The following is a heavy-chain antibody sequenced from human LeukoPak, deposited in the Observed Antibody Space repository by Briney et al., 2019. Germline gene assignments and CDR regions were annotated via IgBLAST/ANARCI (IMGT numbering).Heavy chain of an antibody. CDR1: GFRFSGYA. CDR3: ARQEARNYNYEGLDY. D-gene: IGHD3-10*01. V-gene: IGHV3-30*04. J-gene: IGHJ4*02. Sequence: GGSLRLSCVASGFRFSGYAIHWVRQAPGKGLEWVALISYNGGRKDYADSVKGRFTIDRDNSKNTVYLQMNSLRPDDTAIYFCARQEARNYNYEGLDYWGPGNLVTVSS. CDR2: ISYNGGRK.